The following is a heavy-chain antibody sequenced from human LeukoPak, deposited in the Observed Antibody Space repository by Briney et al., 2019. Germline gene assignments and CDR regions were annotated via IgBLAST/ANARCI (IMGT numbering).Heavy chain of an antibody. V-gene: IGHV5-51*01. D-gene: IGHD6-13*01. CDR2: IFPGDSDT. CDR1: GYSFTNYW. CDR3: ARTDSSSWLLYFDY. Sequence: GESLKISCKGSGYSFTNYWIGWVRQMPGKGLEWMGIIFPGDSDTRYSPSFQGQVTISADKSISTAYLQWSSLKASDTAVYFCARTDSSSWLLYFDYWGQGTLVSVSS. J-gene: IGHJ4*02.